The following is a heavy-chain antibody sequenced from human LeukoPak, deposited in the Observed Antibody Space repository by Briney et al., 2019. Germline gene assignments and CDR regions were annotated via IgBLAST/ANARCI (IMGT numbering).Heavy chain of an antibody. D-gene: IGHD2-2*01. CDR1: GGSISSSSYY. CDR3: AREGGYCSSTSCQARGYYYYYYMDV. CDR2: IYYSGST. V-gene: IGHV4-39*07. J-gene: IGHJ6*03. Sequence: SETLSLTCTVSGGSISSSSYYWGWIRQPPGKGLEWIGSIYYSGSTYYNPSLKSRVTISVDTSKNQFSLKPSSVTAADTAVYYCAREGGYCSSTSCQARGYYYYYYMDVWGKGTTVTISS.